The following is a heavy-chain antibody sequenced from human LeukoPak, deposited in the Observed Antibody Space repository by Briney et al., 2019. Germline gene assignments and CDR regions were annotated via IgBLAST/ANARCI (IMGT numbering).Heavy chain of an antibody. CDR1: GYTFTSYD. V-gene: IGHV1-8*03. CDR2: MNPNSGNT. CDR3: ARRAAAAAGTWYYYYYMDV. J-gene: IGHJ6*03. D-gene: IGHD6-13*01. Sequence: ASVKVSCKASGYTFTSYDINWVRQATGQGLEWMGWMNPNSGNTGYAQKFQGRVTITRNTSISTAYMELSSLRSEDTAVYYCARRAAAAAGTWYYYYYMDVCGKGTTVTVSS.